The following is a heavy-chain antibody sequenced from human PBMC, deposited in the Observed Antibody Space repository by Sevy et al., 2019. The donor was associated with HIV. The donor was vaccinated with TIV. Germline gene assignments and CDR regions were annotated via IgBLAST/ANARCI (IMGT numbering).Heavy chain of an antibody. CDR2: ISGSGGST. CDR1: XXXFSSYA. J-gene: IGHJ4*02. CDR3: AKDQXAAPGXXDX. V-gene: IGHV3-23*01. Sequence: GGSLRLSXAASXXXFSSYAMSWXXXAPGKGLEWVSGISGSGGSTYYADSVKGRFTISRDNSKNTLYLQMNSLRAEDTAVYYCAKDQXAAPGXXDXXXQGTLVTVSS.